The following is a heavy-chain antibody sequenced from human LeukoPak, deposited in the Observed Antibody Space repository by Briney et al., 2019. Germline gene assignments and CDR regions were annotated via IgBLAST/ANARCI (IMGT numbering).Heavy chain of an antibody. CDR2: ISSRGTTI. CDR3: ASGYYFDY. V-gene: IGHV3-11*01. Sequence: PGGSLRLSCAASGFTFSDYYMSWTRQAPGKGLEWLSYISSRGTTIYYADSVKGRFTISRDNAKNSLYLQMNSLRAEDTALYFCASGYYFDYWGQGALVTVSS. CDR1: GFTFSDYY. J-gene: IGHJ4*02.